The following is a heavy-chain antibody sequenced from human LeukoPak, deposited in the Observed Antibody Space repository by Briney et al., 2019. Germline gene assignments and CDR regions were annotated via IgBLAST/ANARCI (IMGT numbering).Heavy chain of an antibody. Sequence: SETLSLTCTVSGGSISSYYWSWIRQPPGKGLEWIGYFYNSGSTNYNPSLKSRVTISVDTSKNQLSLKLSSVTATDTAVYYCARHLRPGYSGYDSAFDSWGQGSLVTVSS. CDR1: GGSISSYY. CDR3: ARHLRPGYSGYDSAFDS. D-gene: IGHD5-12*01. V-gene: IGHV4-59*08. CDR2: FYNSGST. J-gene: IGHJ4*02.